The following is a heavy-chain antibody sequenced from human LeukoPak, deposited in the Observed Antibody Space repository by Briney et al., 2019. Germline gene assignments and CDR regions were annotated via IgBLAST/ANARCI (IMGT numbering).Heavy chain of an antibody. D-gene: IGHD1-14*01. V-gene: IGHV3-11*04. CDR2: ISGSGDTM. CDR1: GFTFSYHY. CDR3: AREGLTTSS. Sequence: PGGALRLSCAASGFTFSYHYMTWIRQAPGKGLEWISFISGSGDTMFYADSVKGRFAISRDNAKNSVFLQMSSLRAEDTAMYYCAREGLTTSSWGQGTLVTVSS. J-gene: IGHJ4*02.